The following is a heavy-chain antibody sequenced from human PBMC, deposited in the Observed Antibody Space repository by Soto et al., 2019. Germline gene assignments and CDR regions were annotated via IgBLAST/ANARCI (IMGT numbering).Heavy chain of an antibody. CDR3: SIGSWSAETFDV. Sequence: QVHLVQSGAEVKKPGPSVKVSCKAAGGTFSTYTLIWVRQAPGQGLEWMGRIIPMLTVTNSAQKFQGRVTLTADKSTNTAFMELTSLRSDDTAVYYCSIGSWSAETFDVWGQGTMVTVSS. CDR2: IIPMLTVT. D-gene: IGHD2-2*01. CDR1: GGTFSTYT. V-gene: IGHV1-69*02. J-gene: IGHJ3*01.